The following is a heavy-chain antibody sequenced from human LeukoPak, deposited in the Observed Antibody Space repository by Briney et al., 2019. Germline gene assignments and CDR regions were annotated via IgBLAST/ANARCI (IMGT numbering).Heavy chain of an antibody. CDR1: GGSVSSSGYS. CDR2: IYYNGNI. CDR3: ARQALRQWLVPVYYNWFDP. J-gene: IGHJ5*02. V-gene: IGHV4-30-4*07. D-gene: IGHD6-19*01. Sequence: SQTLSLTCAVSGGSVSSSGYSWIWIRQPPGKGLEWVTYIYYNGNIHSNPSLKSRVAISVDTSKNQFSLKLSSVTAADTAVYYCARQALRQWLVPVYYNWFDPWGQGTLVTVSS.